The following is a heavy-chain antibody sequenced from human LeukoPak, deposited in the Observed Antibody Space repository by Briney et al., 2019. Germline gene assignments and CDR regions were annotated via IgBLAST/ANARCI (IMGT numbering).Heavy chain of an antibody. D-gene: IGHD4-17*01. CDR3: AIYRTYGDRDY. CDR2: ISSSSTYA. V-gene: IGHV3-11*06. J-gene: IGHJ4*02. Sequence: GGSLRPSCAASGFTFSDYYMSWIRQAPGKGLEWVSYISSSSTYANYADSVKGRFTISRDNAKNSLYLQMNSLRAEDTAVYYCAIYRTYGDRDYWGQGTLVTVSS. CDR1: GFTFSDYY.